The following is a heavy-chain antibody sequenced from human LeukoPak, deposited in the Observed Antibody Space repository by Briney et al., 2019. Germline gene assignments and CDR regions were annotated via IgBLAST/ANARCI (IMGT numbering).Heavy chain of an antibody. CDR2: IVVGSGNT. Sequence: SVKVSCKASGFTFTSSAVQWVRQARGQRLEWIGWIVVGSGNTNYAQKFQERVTITRDMSTSTAYMELSSLRSEDTAVYYCAASSGYAGTTSTWNYPGSFDYWGQGTLVTVSS. CDR1: GFTFTSSA. V-gene: IGHV1-58*01. CDR3: AASSGYAGTTSTWNYPGSFDY. J-gene: IGHJ4*02. D-gene: IGHD1-7*01.